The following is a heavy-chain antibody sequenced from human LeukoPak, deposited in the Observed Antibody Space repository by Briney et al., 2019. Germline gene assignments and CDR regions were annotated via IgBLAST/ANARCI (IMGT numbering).Heavy chain of an antibody. J-gene: IGHJ3*02. CDR1: GFTFSSYS. CDR2: ISSSSSYI. V-gene: IGHV3-21*01. Sequence: PGGSLRLSCAASGFTFSSYSMNWVRQAPGKGLEWVSSISSSSSYIYYADSVKGRFTISRDNAKNSLYLQMNSLRAEDTAVYYCARDGAPYCSGGSCYSRLAFDIWGQGTMVTVSS. CDR3: ARDGAPYCSGGSCYSRLAFDI. D-gene: IGHD2-15*01.